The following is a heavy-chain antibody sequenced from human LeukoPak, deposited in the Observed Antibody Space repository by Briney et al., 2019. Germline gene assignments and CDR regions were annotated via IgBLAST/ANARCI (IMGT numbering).Heavy chain of an antibody. J-gene: IGHJ4*02. CDR2: TSYMSKWYN. V-gene: IGHV6-1*01. Sequence: SQTLSLTCAISGDSVSTNSVAWNWIRQSPSRGLEWLGRTSYMSKWYNDYAVSVKSRITITPDTSKNQFSLQLNSVTPEDTAVYYCAREAEITRFDYWGQGTLVTVSS. CDR3: AREAEITRFDY. D-gene: IGHD5-24*01. CDR1: GDSVSTNSVA.